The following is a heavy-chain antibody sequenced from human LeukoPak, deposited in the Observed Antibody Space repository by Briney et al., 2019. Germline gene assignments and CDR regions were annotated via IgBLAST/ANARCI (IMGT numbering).Heavy chain of an antibody. CDR3: TRVGYIDEGIDY. V-gene: IGHV3-7*04. D-gene: IGHD5-24*01. J-gene: IGHJ4*02. Sequence: GGSLRLSCAASGFTFSSYWMSWVRQAPGKWLEWVANIKEDGSEIYYVDSVKGRFTISRENAKNSLYLQMNSLRAEDAAIYYCTRVGYIDEGIDYWGQGTLVTVSS. CDR2: IKEDGSEI. CDR1: GFTFSSYW.